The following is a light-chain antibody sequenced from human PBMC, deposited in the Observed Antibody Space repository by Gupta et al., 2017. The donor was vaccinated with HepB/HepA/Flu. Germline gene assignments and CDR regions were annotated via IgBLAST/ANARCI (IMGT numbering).Light chain of an antibody. CDR1: SSNIGSNY. CDR2: RNN. Sequence: QSVLTQPPSASGTPGQRVTISCSGSSSNIGSNYVYWYQQLPGTAPKLLIYRNNQRPSRVPDRFSGSKSGTSASLAISGLRSEDEADYDCAAWDDSLSGPPWVFGGGTKLTV. J-gene: IGLJ3*02. V-gene: IGLV1-47*01. CDR3: AAWDDSLSGPPWV.